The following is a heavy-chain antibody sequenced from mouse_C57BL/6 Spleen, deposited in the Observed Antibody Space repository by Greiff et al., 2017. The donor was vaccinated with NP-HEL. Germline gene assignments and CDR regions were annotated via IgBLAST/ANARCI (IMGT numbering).Heavy chain of an antibody. CDR2: ISSGSSTI. Sequence: EVMLVESGGGLVKPGGSLKLSCAASGFTFSDYGMHWVRQAPEKGLEWVAYISSGSSTIYYADTVKGRVTISRDNAKNTPFLQMTSLRSEDTAMYYCAREGGAMDYWGQGTSVTVAS. V-gene: IGHV5-17*01. J-gene: IGHJ4*01. CDR1: GFTFSDYG. CDR3: AREGGAMDY.